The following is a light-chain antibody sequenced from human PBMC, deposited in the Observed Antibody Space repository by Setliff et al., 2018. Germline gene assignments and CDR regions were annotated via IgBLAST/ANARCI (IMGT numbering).Light chain of an antibody. CDR1: SSNIGAGYD. Sequence: QSALTQPPSVSGAPGQRVTISCTGSSSNIGAGYDVHWYQQLPGTAPKLLIYGSTNRPSGVPDRFSGSKSGTSASLAITGLQAEDEADYYCQSYGSSLSGYVFGTGTKVTVL. V-gene: IGLV1-40*01. CDR3: QSYGSSLSGYV. J-gene: IGLJ1*01. CDR2: GST.